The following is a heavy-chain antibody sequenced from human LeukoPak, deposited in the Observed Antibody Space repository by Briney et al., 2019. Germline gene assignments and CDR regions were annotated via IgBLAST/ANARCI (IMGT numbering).Heavy chain of an antibody. D-gene: IGHD2-2*01. CDR2: INPNSGGT. V-gene: IGHV1-2*02. CDR1: GYTFTGYY. J-gene: IGHJ4*02. Sequence: ASVKVSCKASGYTFTGYYMHWVRQAPGQGLEWMGWINPNSGGTNYAQKFQGRVTMTRDTSISTAYMELSRLRSDDTAVYYCARRELGYCSSISCYDLDYWGQGTLVTASS. CDR3: ARRELGYCSSISCYDLDY.